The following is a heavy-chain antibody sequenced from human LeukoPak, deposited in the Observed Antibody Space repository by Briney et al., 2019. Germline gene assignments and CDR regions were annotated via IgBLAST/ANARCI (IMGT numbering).Heavy chain of an antibody. CDR3: AKGDDASGSSPHAY. CDR2: ISGSGGST. V-gene: IGHV3-23*01. Sequence: HAGGSLRLSCVASGLTFSSYAMTRVRQAPGEGLEWVSGISGSGGSTYYADSVRGRFTISRDNSKNTLYLQMYGLRVEDTAVYYCAKGDDASGSSPHAYWGQGTPVTVSS. J-gene: IGHJ4*02. CDR1: GLTFSSYA. D-gene: IGHD3-10*01.